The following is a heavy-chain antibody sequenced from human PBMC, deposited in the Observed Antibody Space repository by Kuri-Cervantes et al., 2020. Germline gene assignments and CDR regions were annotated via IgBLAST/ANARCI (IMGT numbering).Heavy chain of an antibody. D-gene: IGHD3-16*01. CDR1: GGSFSGYY. CDR2: INHSGST. CDR3: ARVIPGYYYMDV. V-gene: IGHV4-34*01. Sequence: SETLSLTCAVYGGSFSGYYWSWIRQPPGKGLEWIGEINHSGSTNYNPSLKSRVTISVDTSKNQFSLKLSSVTAADTAVYYCARVIPGYYYMDVWGKGTTVTVS. J-gene: IGHJ6*03.